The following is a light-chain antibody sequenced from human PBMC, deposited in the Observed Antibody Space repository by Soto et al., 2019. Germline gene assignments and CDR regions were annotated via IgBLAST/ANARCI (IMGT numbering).Light chain of an antibody. CDR2: GAS. V-gene: IGKV3-15*01. CDR1: QSVASN. J-gene: IGKJ2*01. CDR3: QQYHNWPPQYT. Sequence: EIVMTQSPASLSVSPGDGDTLSCRASQSVASNVAWYQQKPGQGPRLLIHGASTRAAGVPARFSGSGSGTDFTLTISRLQSEDFAVYYCQQYHNWPPQYTFGQGTKLQI.